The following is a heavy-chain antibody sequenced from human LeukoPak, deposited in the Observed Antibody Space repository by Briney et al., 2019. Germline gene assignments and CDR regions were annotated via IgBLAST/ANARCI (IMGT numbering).Heavy chain of an antibody. D-gene: IGHD5-12*01. CDR2: IIPVFGTS. V-gene: IGHV1-69*13. Sequence: SVKVSCKASGGSFRDYCISWVRQAPGQGLEWMGGIIPVFGTSNYAQKFQGRVTITADESTSTAYMELSSLRSEDTAVYYCARDPRYSDFHLGSGAFDLWGQGTMVTVS. CDR1: GGSFRDYC. J-gene: IGHJ3*01. CDR3: ARDPRYSDFHLGSGAFDL.